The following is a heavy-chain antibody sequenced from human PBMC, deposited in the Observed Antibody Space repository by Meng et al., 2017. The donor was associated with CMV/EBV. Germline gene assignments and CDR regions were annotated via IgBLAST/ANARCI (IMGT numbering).Heavy chain of an antibody. J-gene: IGHJ6*02. Sequence: GESLKISCAASGFTFSSYEMNWVRQAPGKGLEWVSYISSSGSTIYYADSVKGRFTISRDNAKNSLYLQMNSLRAEDTAIYYCTRNHEYGDQRYGMDVWGQGTTVTVSS. CDR2: ISSSGSTI. D-gene: IGHD4-17*01. V-gene: IGHV3-48*03. CDR3: TRNHEYGDQRYGMDV. CDR1: GFTFSSYE.